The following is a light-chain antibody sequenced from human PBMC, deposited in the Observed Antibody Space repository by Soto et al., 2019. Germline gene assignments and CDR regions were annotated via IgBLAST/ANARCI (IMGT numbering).Light chain of an antibody. CDR3: QQYNNWRGP. J-gene: IGKJ1*01. CDR1: QSVSSN. CDR2: GAS. Sequence: EIVMTQSPATLSVSPGERATLSCRASQSVSSNLAWYQQKPGQAPRLLIYGASTRATDIPARFSGSGSGTEFTLNINSLQSEDFAVYYCQQYNNWRGPFGQGTKVEIK. V-gene: IGKV3-15*01.